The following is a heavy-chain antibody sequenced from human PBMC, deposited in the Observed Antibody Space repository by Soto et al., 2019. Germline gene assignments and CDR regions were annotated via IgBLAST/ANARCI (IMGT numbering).Heavy chain of an antibody. J-gene: IGHJ4*02. Sequence: EVQLVESGGGLVQPGGSLRLSCAASGFTFSSYWMHWVRQAPGKGLVWVSHINTDGSGTSYADPVRGRFTISRDNAENTLYLQMNRLRAEDTAVYYGARDSTGVGSDYWGQGTLVTVSS. CDR3: ARDSTGVGSDY. CDR1: GFTFSSYW. V-gene: IGHV3-74*01. D-gene: IGHD3-3*01. CDR2: INTDGSGT.